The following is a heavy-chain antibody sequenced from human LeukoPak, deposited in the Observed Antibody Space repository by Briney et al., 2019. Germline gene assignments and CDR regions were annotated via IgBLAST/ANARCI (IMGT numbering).Heavy chain of an antibody. D-gene: IGHD3-16*02. Sequence: GGSLRLSCAVSGFTFSGHWMFWVRQAPGKGLVWVSSINSDGSSTGYTDSVKGRFTISRDNAKNSLYLQMNSLRAEDTAVYYCARGSILITLGGLIVWGQGTLVTVSS. J-gene: IGHJ1*01. CDR3: ARGSILITLGGLIV. CDR1: GFTFSGHW. CDR2: INSDGSST. V-gene: IGHV3-74*01.